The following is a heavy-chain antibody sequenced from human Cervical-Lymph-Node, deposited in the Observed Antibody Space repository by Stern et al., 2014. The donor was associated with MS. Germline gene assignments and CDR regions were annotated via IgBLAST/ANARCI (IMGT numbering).Heavy chain of an antibody. CDR2: IKYDGSEK. CDR3: TRGRLGMDV. V-gene: IGHV3-7*04. J-gene: IGHJ6*02. CDR1: GFTFSKSW. Sequence: EMQLVESGGGLVQPGGSLRLSCIASGFTFSKSWMSWVRQAPGKGLEWVATIKYDGSEKYHADSVKGRFNISRDNGMYSVYLQMNSLRVEDTSLYYCTRGRLGMDVWGQGSTVTVSS.